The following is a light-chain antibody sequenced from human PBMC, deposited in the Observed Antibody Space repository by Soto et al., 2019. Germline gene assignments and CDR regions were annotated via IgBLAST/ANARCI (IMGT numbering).Light chain of an antibody. CDR3: QQHGRSPYT. CDR2: GAS. V-gene: IGKV3-20*01. Sequence: EIVLTQSPGTLSLSPGERATLSCRASQSVSSSSLAWYQQKPGQAPRLLIAGASSRATGIPDRFSGSGSGTDLTLTISRLEPEDFAVYYCQQHGRSPYTFGQGTKLEI. CDR1: QSVSSSS. J-gene: IGKJ2*01.